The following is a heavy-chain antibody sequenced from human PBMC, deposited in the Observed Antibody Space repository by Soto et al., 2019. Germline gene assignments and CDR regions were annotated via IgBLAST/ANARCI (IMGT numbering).Heavy chain of an antibody. CDR2: INAGNGNT. V-gene: IGHV1-3*05. CDR3: ARDPRYYGMDV. CDR1: GYTFTSYA. Sequence: QVQLVQSGAEEKKPGASVKVSCKASGYTFTSYAMHWVRQAPGQRLEWMGWINAGNGNTKYSQKFQGRVTITRDTSVITAYVELSSLRSEDTAVYYCARDPRYYGMDVWGQGTTVTVAS. J-gene: IGHJ6*02.